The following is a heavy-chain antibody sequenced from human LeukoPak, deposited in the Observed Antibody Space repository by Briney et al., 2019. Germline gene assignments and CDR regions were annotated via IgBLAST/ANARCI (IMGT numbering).Heavy chain of an antibody. CDR2: ISAGGDTT. CDR1: GFTFSSYA. V-gene: IGHV3-23*01. D-gene: IGHD6-25*01. Sequence: GGSLRLSCAASGFTFSSYAMSWVRQPPGEGLEWVSGISAGGDTTYTADSVRGRFTISRDNSNNTLYLQMNTLTAEDTAVYYCAAISYSGTWPVGYWGQGILVTVTA. J-gene: IGHJ4*02. CDR3: AAISYSGTWPVGY.